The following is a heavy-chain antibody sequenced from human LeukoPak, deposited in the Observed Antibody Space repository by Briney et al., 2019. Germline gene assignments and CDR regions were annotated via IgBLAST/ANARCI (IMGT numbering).Heavy chain of an antibody. J-gene: IGHJ3*02. V-gene: IGHV4-59*11. Sequence: SETLSLTCIVAGDSITNHYWSLIRRPPGKGLEWIGYIYYNGIINYNPSLKSRVTISVDTSRNQFSMKLNSVTAADTAVYYCARGNYDYALGRDRLEAFDIWGQGTMVTVSS. D-gene: IGHD3-16*02. CDR2: IYYNGII. CDR1: GDSITNHY. CDR3: ARGNYDYALGRDRLEAFDI.